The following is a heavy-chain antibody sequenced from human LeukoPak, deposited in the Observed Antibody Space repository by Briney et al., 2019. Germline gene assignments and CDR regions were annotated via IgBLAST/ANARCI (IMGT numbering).Heavy chain of an antibody. V-gene: IGHV1-69*13. CDR2: IIPIFGTA. CDR3: ARDVGPGLGSDGDY. D-gene: IGHD7-27*01. J-gene: IGHJ4*02. CDR1: GGTFSSYA. Sequence: ASVKVSCKASGGTFSSYAISWARQAPGQGLEWMGGIIPIFGTANYAQKFQGRVTITADESTSTAYMELSSLRSEDTAVYYCARDVGPGLGSDGDYWGQGTLVTVSS.